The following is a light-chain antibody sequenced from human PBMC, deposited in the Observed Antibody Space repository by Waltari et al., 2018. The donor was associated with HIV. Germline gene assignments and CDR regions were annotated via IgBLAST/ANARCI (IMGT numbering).Light chain of an antibody. CDR2: DAS. CDR3: QHYNTWPIT. Sequence: EIVMTQSPATLSVPQGERATLSCRASQSVSINLAWYQQNPGQAPRLLIYDASTRATGTPARFSGSGSGTEFTLTISSLQSEDFAVYYCQHYNTWPITFGQGTRLEIK. CDR1: QSVSIN. V-gene: IGKV3-15*01. J-gene: IGKJ5*01.